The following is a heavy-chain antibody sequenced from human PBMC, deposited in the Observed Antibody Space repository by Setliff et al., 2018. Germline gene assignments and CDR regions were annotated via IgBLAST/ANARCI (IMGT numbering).Heavy chain of an antibody. CDR3: ARTHCTTTSCFYFHY. D-gene: IGHD2-2*01. CDR2: LFDGGSA. J-gene: IGHJ4*02. Sequence: SETLSLTCAVSGYSISNGFYWGWIRQSPVKGLEWIGSLFDGGSAYYSPSLKSRLSISADTSKNQFSLKLTSVTAADTAVYYCARTHCTTTSCFYFHYWGQGTVVTVSS. CDR1: GYSISNGFY. V-gene: IGHV4-38-2*01.